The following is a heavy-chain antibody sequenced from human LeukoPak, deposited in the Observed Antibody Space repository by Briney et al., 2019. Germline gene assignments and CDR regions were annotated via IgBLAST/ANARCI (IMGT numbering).Heavy chain of an antibody. V-gene: IGHV3-9*03. CDR1: GFTFDDYA. J-gene: IGHJ3*02. CDR3: AKGQSSSTFNGFDM. D-gene: IGHD2-2*01. Sequence: GGSLRLSCTASGFTFDDYAMHWVRQAPGKGLEWVAGISWNSGSIGYADSVKGRFTISRDNAKNSLYLQMNSLRAEDMALYYCAKGQSSSTFNGFDMWGQGTMVTVSS. CDR2: ISWNSGSI.